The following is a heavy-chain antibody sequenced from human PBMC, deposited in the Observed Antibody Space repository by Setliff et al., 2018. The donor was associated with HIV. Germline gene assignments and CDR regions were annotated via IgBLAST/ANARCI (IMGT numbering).Heavy chain of an antibody. D-gene: IGHD2-2*01. CDR1: GYTFTSYG. CDR3: ARWSCGRATCYDSPYNWFDP. J-gene: IGHJ5*02. CDR2: ISPYNGHT. V-gene: IGHV1-18*01. Sequence: ASVKVSCKASGYTFTSYGIGWVRQAPGQGLEWMGWISPYNGHTNYAQKHQGRVTMTTDTSTSTTYMELTSLRSDDTAVYYCARWSCGRATCYDSPYNWFDPWGQGTLVTVSS.